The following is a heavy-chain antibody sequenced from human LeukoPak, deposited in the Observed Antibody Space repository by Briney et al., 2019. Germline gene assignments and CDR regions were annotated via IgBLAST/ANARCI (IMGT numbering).Heavy chain of an antibody. J-gene: IGHJ4*02. CDR3: ARQSGASFGWDY. Sequence: PSETLSLTCTVSGGSISRYYWSWIRQPPGKGLEWIGYIYYSGSTYYNPSLKSRVTTSVDTSNNQFSLKLTSVTAADTAVYYCARQSGASFGWDYWGQGTLVTVSS. CDR2: IYYSGST. D-gene: IGHD3-3*01. CDR1: GGSISRYY. V-gene: IGHV4-59*08.